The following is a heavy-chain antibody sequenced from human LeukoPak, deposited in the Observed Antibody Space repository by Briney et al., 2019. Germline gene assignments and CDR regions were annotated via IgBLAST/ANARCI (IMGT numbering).Heavy chain of an antibody. CDR2: IIPIFDTT. CDR3: ARVFPPINGYGSGSYSFLGSLDP. J-gene: IGHJ5*02. Sequence: SVKVSCKASGYTFTSYGISWVRQAPGQGLEWMGGIIPIFDTTNYAQKFQARVTITADESTSTAYMELSSLRSEDTAVYYCARVFPPINGYGSGSYSFLGSLDPWGQGTLVTVSS. V-gene: IGHV1-69*13. CDR1: GYTFTSYG. D-gene: IGHD3-10*01.